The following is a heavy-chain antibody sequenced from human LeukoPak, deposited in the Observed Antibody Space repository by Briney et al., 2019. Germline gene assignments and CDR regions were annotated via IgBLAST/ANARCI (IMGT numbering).Heavy chain of an antibody. CDR3: AKEGTYTYGASDFDY. Sequence: SETLSLTCTVSGYSISSGYYWGWIRQPPGKGLEWIGSIYSSGSTYYNPSLKSRVTISVDTSKNQFTLKLSSVTAADTAVYYCAKEGTYTYGASDFDYWGQGTLVTVSS. J-gene: IGHJ4*02. CDR1: GYSISSGYY. V-gene: IGHV4-38-2*02. D-gene: IGHD4/OR15-4a*01. CDR2: IYSSGST.